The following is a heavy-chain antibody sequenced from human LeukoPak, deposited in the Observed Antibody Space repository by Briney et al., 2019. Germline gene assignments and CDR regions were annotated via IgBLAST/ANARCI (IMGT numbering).Heavy chain of an antibody. J-gene: IGHJ4*02. CDR3: ARERSLGIPVAGTIFDY. V-gene: IGHV3-66*01. CDR1: GFTISSNY. Sequence: GGSLRLSCAASGFTISSNYMGWVRQAPGEGLEWVSVIYSSGSTYYADSVKGRFTISRDNSKNTLYLQMNSLRAEDTAVYYCARERSLGIPVAGTIFDYWGQGTLVTVSS. CDR2: IYSSGST. D-gene: IGHD6-19*01.